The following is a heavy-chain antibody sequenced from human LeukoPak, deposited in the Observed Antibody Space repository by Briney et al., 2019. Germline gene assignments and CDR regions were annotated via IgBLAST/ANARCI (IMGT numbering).Heavy chain of an antibody. CDR2: IHYDGRT. Sequence: KPSETLSLTCTVSGASMSGQHWSWIRQAPGKGLEWVAWIHYDGRTNYNPSLKSRLSLSVDTSTNQFSLSLNSVTAADTAVYFCARHLNGGTHPLDNWGPGIRVIVSP. CDR3: ARHLNGGTHPLDN. CDR1: GASMSGQH. J-gene: IGHJ4*02. D-gene: IGHD2-8*01. V-gene: IGHV4-59*08.